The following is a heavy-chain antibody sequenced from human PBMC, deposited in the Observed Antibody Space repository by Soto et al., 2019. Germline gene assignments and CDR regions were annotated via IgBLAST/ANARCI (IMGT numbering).Heavy chain of an antibody. D-gene: IGHD6-19*01. J-gene: IGHJ6*02. Sequence: GGSLRLSCAASGFTFSSYAMHWVRQAPGKGLEWVAVISYDGSNKYYADSVKGRLTISRDNSKNTLYLQMNSLRAEDTAVYYCVRDRSSGWYDYYYYYGMDVWGQGTTVTVSS. V-gene: IGHV3-30-3*01. CDR2: ISYDGSNK. CDR1: GFTFSSYA. CDR3: VRDRSSGWYDYYYYYGMDV.